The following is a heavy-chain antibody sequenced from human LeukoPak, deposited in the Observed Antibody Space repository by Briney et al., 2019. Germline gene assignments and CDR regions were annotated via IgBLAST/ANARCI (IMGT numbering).Heavy chain of an antibody. CDR1: GGSISSSSYY. Sequence: KPSDTLSLTCTVSGGSISSSSYYWGWIRQPPGKGLEWIGSIYYSGSTYYNPSLKSRVTISVDTSKNQFSLKLSSVTAADTAVYYCARQVKLRHRLNWFDPWGQGTLVTVSS. CDR3: ARQVKLRHRLNWFDP. CDR2: IYYSGST. J-gene: IGHJ5*02. V-gene: IGHV4-39*01. D-gene: IGHD1-26*01.